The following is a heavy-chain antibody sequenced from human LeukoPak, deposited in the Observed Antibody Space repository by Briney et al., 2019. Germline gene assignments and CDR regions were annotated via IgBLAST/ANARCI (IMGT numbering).Heavy chain of an antibody. V-gene: IGHV5-51*01. CDR3: ARLESRRVTTLSQFDY. J-gene: IGHJ4*02. CDR1: GFRVTSHW. D-gene: IGHD4-17*01. Sequence: PGESLQISCQGSGFRVTSHWIGWVRQMPGKGLEWMGTIYPGDSDTRYSPSSQGQVTISAAMSISTAYLQWSILKTSDTAMDYCARLESRRVTTLSQFDYWGQGTLVTVSS. CDR2: IYPGDSDT.